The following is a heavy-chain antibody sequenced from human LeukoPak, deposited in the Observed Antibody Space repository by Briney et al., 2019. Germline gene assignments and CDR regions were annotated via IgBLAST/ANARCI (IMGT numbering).Heavy chain of an antibody. J-gene: IGHJ4*02. V-gene: IGHV3-30-3*01. Sequence: PGGSLRLSCAASGFTFSSYAMHWVRQAPGKGLEWVAVISYDGSNKYYADSVKGRFTISRDNSKNTLYLQMNSLRAEDTAVYYCAKAEIRHFDYWGQGTLVTVSS. CDR1: GFTFSSYA. CDR2: ISYDGSNK. CDR3: AKAEIRHFDY. D-gene: IGHD5-24*01.